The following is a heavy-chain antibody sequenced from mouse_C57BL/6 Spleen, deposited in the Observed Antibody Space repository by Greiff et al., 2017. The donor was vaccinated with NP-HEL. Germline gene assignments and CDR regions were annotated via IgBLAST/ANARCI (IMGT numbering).Heavy chain of an antibody. Sequence: VQLKESGPVLVKPGASVKMSCKASGYTFTDYYMNWVKQSHGKSLEWIGVINPYNGGTSYNQKFKGKATLTVDKSSSTAYMELNSLTSEDSAVYYCAGTGTDAMDYWGQGTSVTVSS. CDR1: GYTFTDYY. CDR2: INPYNGGT. J-gene: IGHJ4*01. D-gene: IGHD4-1*01. CDR3: AGTGTDAMDY. V-gene: IGHV1-19*01.